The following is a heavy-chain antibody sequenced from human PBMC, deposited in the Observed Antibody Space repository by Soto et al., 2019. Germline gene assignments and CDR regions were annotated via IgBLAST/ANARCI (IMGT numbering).Heavy chain of an antibody. Sequence: EVQLLESGGGLVQPGGSLGLSCAASGFTFSSYDMSWVRQAPGKGLEYVSSISVTGSGTYYAASVKGRFTISRDNSKNTLYLQVNSLRVEDTAVYYCARTTTTKSRDYWGQGTLVTVSS. D-gene: IGHD4-17*01. V-gene: IGHV3-23*01. J-gene: IGHJ4*02. CDR1: GFTFSSYD. CDR3: ARTTTTKSRDY. CDR2: ISVTGSGT.